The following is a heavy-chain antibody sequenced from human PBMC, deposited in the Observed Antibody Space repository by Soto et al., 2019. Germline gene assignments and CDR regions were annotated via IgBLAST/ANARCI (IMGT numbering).Heavy chain of an antibody. J-gene: IGHJ6*02. CDR1: GGSISSYY. CDR2: IYYSGST. Sequence: PSETLSLTCTVSGGSISSYYWSWIRQPPGKGLEWIGYIYYSGSTNYNPSLKSRVTISVDTSKNQLSLKLSSVTAADTAVYYCASTGRNYYYGMDVWGQGTTVTVSS. V-gene: IGHV4-59*01. CDR3: ASTGRNYYYGMDV. D-gene: IGHD1-26*01.